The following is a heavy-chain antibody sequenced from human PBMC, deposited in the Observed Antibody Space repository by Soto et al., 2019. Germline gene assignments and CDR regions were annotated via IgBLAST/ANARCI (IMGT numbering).Heavy chain of an antibody. CDR2: ISGSGGST. CDR1: GFTFSSYA. Sequence: ETLSRSWAASGFTFSSYAMSWVRRAPGKGLEWVSAISGSGGSTYYADSVKGRFTISGDNSKNTLYLQMNSLRAEDTAVYYCAIPRDFWGQGTLVTVSS. V-gene: IGHV3-23*01. J-gene: IGHJ4*02. CDR3: AIPRDF.